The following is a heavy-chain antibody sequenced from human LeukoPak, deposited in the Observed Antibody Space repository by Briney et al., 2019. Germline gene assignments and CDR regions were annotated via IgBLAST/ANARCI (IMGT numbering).Heavy chain of an antibody. Sequence: PSETLSLTCAVYGGSFSGYYWSWIRQPPGKGLEWIGEINHSGSTNYNPSLKSRVTISVDTSKNQFSLKLSSVTAADTAVYYCARGRREGWVHRDYYYYGMDVWGQGTTVTVSS. J-gene: IGHJ6*02. CDR2: INHSGST. CDR3: ARGRREGWVHRDYYYYGMDV. V-gene: IGHV4-34*01. D-gene: IGHD1-1*01. CDR1: GGSFSGYY.